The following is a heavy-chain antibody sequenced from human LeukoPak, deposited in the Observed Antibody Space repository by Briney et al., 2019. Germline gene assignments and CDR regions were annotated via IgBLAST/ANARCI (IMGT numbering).Heavy chain of an antibody. D-gene: IGHD6-13*01. CDR1: GFTFSSYA. Sequence: TGGSLRLSCAASGFTFSSYAMSWVRQAPGKGLKWVSAISGSGGSTYYADSVKGRFTISRDNSKNTLYLQMNSLRAEDTAVYYCAKDPEQQLVLDWFDPWGQGTLVTVSS. V-gene: IGHV3-23*01. J-gene: IGHJ5*02. CDR3: AKDPEQQLVLDWFDP. CDR2: ISGSGGST.